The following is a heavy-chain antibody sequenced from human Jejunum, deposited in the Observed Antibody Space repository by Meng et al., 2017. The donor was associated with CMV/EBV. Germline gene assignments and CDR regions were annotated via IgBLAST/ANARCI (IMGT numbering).Heavy chain of an antibody. D-gene: IGHD2-2*01. CDR3: ARGMTVTGAKYYLDF. V-gene: IGHV3-49*04. CDR1: TFRDYG. J-gene: IGHJ4*02. Sequence: TFRDYGIGWVRQAPGKGLEWVSFTRSKIYGGAPEYATSVEGRFIVSRDDSNSIAYLQMNYLKIEDTAVYYCARGMTVTGAKYYLDFWGQGALVTVSS. CDR2: TRSKIYGGAP.